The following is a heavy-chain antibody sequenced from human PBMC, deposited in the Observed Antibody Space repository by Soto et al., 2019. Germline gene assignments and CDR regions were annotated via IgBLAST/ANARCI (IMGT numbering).Heavy chain of an antibody. CDR3: ERDTGGGKFDF. CDR1: GYTFSSYA. Sequence: ASVKVSCKASGYTFSSYAIHWVRQAPGQRLEWMGWINAGYGNTKSSQKFQDRVTISRDTSASTAYMELTSLRSEDTAVYSCERDTGGGKFDFWGQGTPVTVCS. CDR2: INAGYGNT. V-gene: IGHV1-3*01. D-gene: IGHD2-8*02. J-gene: IGHJ4*02.